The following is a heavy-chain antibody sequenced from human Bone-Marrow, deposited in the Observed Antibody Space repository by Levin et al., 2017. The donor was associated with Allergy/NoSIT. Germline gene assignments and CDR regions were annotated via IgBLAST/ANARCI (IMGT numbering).Heavy chain of an antibody. Sequence: SCAVSGGSITSSNWWSWVRQSPGMGLEWIGEIYHSGSTNYNPSLESRVTISVDNSKNQFSLKLTSVTAADTAVYYCAREAAGWIRLNYYFYMDVWGKGTTVTVSS. V-gene: IGHV4-4*02. J-gene: IGHJ6*03. D-gene: IGHD6-19*01. CDR3: AREAAGWIRLNYYFYMDV. CDR2: IYHSGST. CDR1: GGSITSSNW.